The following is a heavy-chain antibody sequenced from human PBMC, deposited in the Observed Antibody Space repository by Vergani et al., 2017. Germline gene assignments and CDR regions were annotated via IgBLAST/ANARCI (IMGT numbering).Heavy chain of an antibody. V-gene: IGHV2-70*04. D-gene: IGHD3-22*01. J-gene: IGHJ4*02. CDR1: GFSLSTSGMR. CDR2: IDWDDDK. Sequence: QVTLKESGPVLVKPTETLTLTCTFSGFSLSTSGMRVSWIRQPPGKALEWLARIDWDDDKFYSTSLKTRLTISKDTSKNQVVLTMTNMDPVDTATYYCARIFYDSSGYYYDYWGQGTLGTVSS. CDR3: ARIFYDSSGYYYDY.